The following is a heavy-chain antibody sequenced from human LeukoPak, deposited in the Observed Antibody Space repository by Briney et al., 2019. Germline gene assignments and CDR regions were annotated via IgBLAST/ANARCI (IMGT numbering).Heavy chain of an antibody. D-gene: IGHD3-3*01. CDR2: IKQDGSEK. Sequence: GGSLRLSCTASEFTFSSYWMTWVRQAPGKGLEWVANIKQDGSEKYYVDSVKGRFTISRDNAKNSLYLQMNSLRAEDTAVYYCARNDFWSGYYKGGYFDYWGQGTLVTVSS. CDR3: ARNDFWSGYYKGGYFDY. J-gene: IGHJ4*02. CDR1: EFTFSSYW. V-gene: IGHV3-7*01.